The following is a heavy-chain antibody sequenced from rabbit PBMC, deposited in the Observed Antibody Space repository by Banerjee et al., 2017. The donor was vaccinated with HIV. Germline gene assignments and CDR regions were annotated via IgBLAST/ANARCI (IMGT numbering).Heavy chain of an antibody. V-gene: IGHV1S45*01. Sequence: QEQLEESGGGLVKPEGSLTLPCKASGFDFSSNAMCWVRQAPGKGLEWIACIYAGSSGSTWYASWAKGRFTISKTSSTTVTLQMTSLTAADTATYFCARRIGSSPYGSFSLWGQGTLVTVS. D-gene: IGHD8-1*01. J-gene: IGHJ4*01. CDR2: IYAGSSGST. CDR1: GFDFSSNA. CDR3: ARRIGSSPYGSFSL.